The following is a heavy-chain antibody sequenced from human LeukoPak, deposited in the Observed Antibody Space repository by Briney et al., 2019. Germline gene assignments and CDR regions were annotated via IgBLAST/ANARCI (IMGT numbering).Heavy chain of an antibody. CDR1: GFTFSDYY. V-gene: IGHV3-11*01. J-gene: IGHJ6*02. CDR2: ISSSGSTI. Sequence: PGGSLRLSCAASGFTFSDYYMSWIRQAPGKGLEWVSYISSSGSTIYYADSVKGRFTISRDNAKNSLYLQMNSLRAEDTAVYYCARDRWYYDSSGYYGYYGMDVWGQGTTVTVSS. D-gene: IGHD3-22*01. CDR3: ARDRWYYDSSGYYGYYGMDV.